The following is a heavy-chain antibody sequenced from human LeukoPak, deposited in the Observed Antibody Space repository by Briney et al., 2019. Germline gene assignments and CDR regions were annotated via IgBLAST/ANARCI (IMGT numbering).Heavy chain of an antibody. CDR1: GGSFSGYY. CDR3: ARVEGLARKSYYDSFVFPDAFDP. D-gene: IGHD3-22*01. Sequence: PSETLSLTCAVYGGSFSGYYWSWIRQPPGKGLEWIGYIYYSGSTNYNPSLKSRVTISVDTSKNQFSLKLSSVTAADTAVYYCARVEGLARKSYYDSFVFPDAFDPWGQGTLVTVSS. J-gene: IGHJ5*02. CDR2: IYYSGST. V-gene: IGHV4-59*01.